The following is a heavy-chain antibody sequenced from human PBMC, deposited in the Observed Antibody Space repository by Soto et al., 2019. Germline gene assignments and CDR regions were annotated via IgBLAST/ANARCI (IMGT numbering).Heavy chain of an antibody. CDR1: GFTFSSDS. CDR3: GRGLLDDFIWGSYPIGAFDI. CDR2: ISSSSYI. J-gene: IGHJ3*02. Sequence: PGGSLRLSCAASGFTFSSDSMNWVRQAPGKGLEWVSSISSSSYIYYADSVKGRFTISRDNAKNSLYLQMNSLRAEDTAVVYCGRGLLDDFIWGSYPIGAFDIWCQGPMVTLSS. D-gene: IGHD3-16*02. V-gene: IGHV3-21*01.